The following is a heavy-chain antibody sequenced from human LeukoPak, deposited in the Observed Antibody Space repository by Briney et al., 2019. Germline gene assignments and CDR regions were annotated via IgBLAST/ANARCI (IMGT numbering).Heavy chain of an antibody. V-gene: IGHV4-30-2*01. D-gene: IGHD6-19*01. Sequence: SQTLSLTCAVSGGSISSGGYSWSWIRQPPGKGLEWIGYIYHSGNTYYNPSLKSRVTISVDRSKNQFSLKLSSVTAADTAVYYCARGIAVAGSKRGYFDYWGQGTLVTVSS. CDR3: ARGIAVAGSKRGYFDY. CDR1: GGSISSGGYS. J-gene: IGHJ4*02. CDR2: IYHSGNT.